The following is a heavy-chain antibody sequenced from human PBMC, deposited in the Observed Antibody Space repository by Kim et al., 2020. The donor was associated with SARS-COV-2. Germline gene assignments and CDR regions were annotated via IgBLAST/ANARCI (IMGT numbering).Heavy chain of an antibody. CDR3: ARHFPPHGGINYGMDV. Sequence: GESLKISCKGSGYSFTNYWIAWVRQMPGKGLEWMGVIYPGDSDTRFSPSFLVQVTMSVDKSINTAYLQWSSLKASDTAIYYCARHFPPHGGINYGMDVWGQGTTVTVSS. J-gene: IGHJ6*02. V-gene: IGHV5-51*01. CDR1: GYSFTNYW. D-gene: IGHD1-26*01. CDR2: IYPGDSDT.